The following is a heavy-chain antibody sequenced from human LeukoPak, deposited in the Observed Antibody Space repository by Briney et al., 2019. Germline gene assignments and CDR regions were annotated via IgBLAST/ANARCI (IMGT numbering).Heavy chain of an antibody. D-gene: IGHD6-13*01. CDR3: AKQSYQQLVLFDY. CDR2: IRFDGNK. J-gene: IGHJ4*02. V-gene: IGHV3-30*02. CDR1: GFTFSSYG. Sequence: GSLRLSCAASGFTFSSYGIHWVRQAPGKGLEWVSFIRFDGNKYYADSVKGRFTISRDNSKNTLYLQMNSLRAEDTAVYYCAKQSYQQLVLFDYWGQGTLVTVSS.